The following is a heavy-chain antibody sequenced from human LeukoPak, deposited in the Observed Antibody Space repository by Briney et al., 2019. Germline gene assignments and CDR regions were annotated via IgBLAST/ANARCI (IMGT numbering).Heavy chain of an antibody. D-gene: IGHD5-18*01. CDR2: IKKDGSEK. CDR3: ARHLSGVTGYTYGRGIDY. V-gene: IGHV3-7*01. J-gene: IGHJ4*02. CDR1: GFTFSNYA. Sequence: GTSLRLSCAASGFTFSNYAMHWVRQVPGKGLEWVANIKKDGSEKYYVDSVKGRFTISRDNAKTSLYLQMNSLRAEDTAVYYCARHLSGVTGYTYGRGIDYWGQGTLVTVSS.